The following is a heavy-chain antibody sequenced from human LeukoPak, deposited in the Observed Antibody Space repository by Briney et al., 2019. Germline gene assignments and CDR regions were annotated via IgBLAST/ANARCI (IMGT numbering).Heavy chain of an antibody. CDR1: GFTFNMYG. D-gene: IGHD2-2*01. V-gene: IGHV3-30*18. CDR3: AKAAYCTSTSCHFSGYAQRPLDS. Sequence: PGRSLRLSCAASGFTFNMYGMHWVRQAPGKGVGWVAGISNDGSTKDYADSVKGRFTISRDSSKKSMFLQMNSLRAEDTAVYYCAKAAYCTSTSCHFSGYAQRPLDSWGQGTLVTVSS. J-gene: IGHJ4*02. CDR2: ISNDGSTK.